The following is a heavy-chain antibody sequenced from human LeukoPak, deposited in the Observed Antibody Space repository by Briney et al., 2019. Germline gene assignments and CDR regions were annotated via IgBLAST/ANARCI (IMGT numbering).Heavy chain of an antibody. CDR3: ARDTTYYYGSGSYLNWFDP. Sequence: SETLSLTCTVSGGSISSYYWSWIRQPAGKGLEWIGRIYTSGSTNYNPSLKSRVTISVDKPKNQFSLKLSSVTAADTAVYYCARDTTYYYGSGSYLNWFDPWGQGTLVTVSS. V-gene: IGHV4-4*07. CDR1: GGSISSYY. D-gene: IGHD3-10*01. J-gene: IGHJ5*02. CDR2: IYTSGST.